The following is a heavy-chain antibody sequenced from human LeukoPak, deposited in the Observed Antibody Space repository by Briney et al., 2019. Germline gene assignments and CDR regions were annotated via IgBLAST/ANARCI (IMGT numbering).Heavy chain of an antibody. CDR2: IYTSGST. CDR3: ARVRNSSGWSYFDY. D-gene: IGHD6-19*01. J-gene: IGHJ4*02. V-gene: IGHV4-4*07. CDR1: GGSISSYY. Sequence: SETLSLTCTVSGGSISSYYWSWIQQPAGKGLEWIGRIYTSGSTNYNPSLKSRVTMSVDTSKNQFSLKLSSVTAADTAVYYCARVRNSSGWSYFDYWGQGTLVTVSS.